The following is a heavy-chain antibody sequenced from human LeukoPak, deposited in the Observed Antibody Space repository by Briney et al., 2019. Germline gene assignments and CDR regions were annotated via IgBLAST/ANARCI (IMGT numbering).Heavy chain of an antibody. D-gene: IGHD6-13*01. CDR2: INGDGIST. Sequence: GGSLRLSCAASGFTFSNYWMHWVRQAPGKGLVWVSRINGDGISTGYADSAKGRFTVSRDNAKKTLYLQMNSLRAEDTAVYYCARDVSNFDYWGQGTLVTVSS. V-gene: IGHV3-74*01. CDR3: ARDVSNFDY. CDR1: GFTFSNYW. J-gene: IGHJ4*02.